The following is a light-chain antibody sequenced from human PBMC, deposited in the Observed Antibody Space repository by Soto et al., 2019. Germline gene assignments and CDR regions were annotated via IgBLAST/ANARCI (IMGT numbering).Light chain of an antibody. Sequence: EIVLTQSPATLSLSPVERATLSFRASQSVSSNYLAWYQQKPGQAPRLLIYGASSRATGIPDRFSGSGSGTEFTLTVSSLEPEDFAVYYCQQYHWAPDTFGQGTRLEIK. V-gene: IGKV3-20*01. CDR3: QQYHWAPDT. CDR2: GAS. J-gene: IGKJ5*01. CDR1: QSVSSNY.